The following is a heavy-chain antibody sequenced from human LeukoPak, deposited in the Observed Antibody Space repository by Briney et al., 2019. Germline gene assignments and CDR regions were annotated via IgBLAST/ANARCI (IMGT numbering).Heavy chain of an antibody. CDR1: GFTFSNCW. CDR2: IKQDGSEK. J-gene: IGHJ4*02. V-gene: IGHV3-7*02. CDR3: EAFHAAAGFDY. D-gene: IGHD6-13*01. Sequence: PGGSLRLSCAASGFTFSNCWMSWVRQAPGKGLEWLASIKQDGSEKYYADSVKGRFTISRDNAKNSLYLQMNSLRAEDTAVYYCEAFHAAAGFDYWGQGTLVTVSS.